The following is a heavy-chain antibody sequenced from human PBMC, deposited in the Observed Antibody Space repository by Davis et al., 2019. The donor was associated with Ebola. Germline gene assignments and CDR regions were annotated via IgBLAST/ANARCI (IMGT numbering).Heavy chain of an antibody. D-gene: IGHD3-10*01. CDR3: ARDRHWFGNDY. J-gene: IGHJ4*02. V-gene: IGHV3-7*03. CDR1: GFTFSSYC. Sequence: GGPLRLSCAASGFTFSSYCMTWVRQAPGKGPERVATIKQDGSETSYVDSVKGRFTISRDNAKNSLYLQMNSLRAEDTAVYYCARDRHWFGNDYWGQGTLVTVSS. CDR2: IKQDGSET.